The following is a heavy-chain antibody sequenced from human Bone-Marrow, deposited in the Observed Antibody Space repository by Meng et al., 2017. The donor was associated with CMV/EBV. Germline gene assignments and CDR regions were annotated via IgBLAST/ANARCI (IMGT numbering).Heavy chain of an antibody. Sequence: GGSLRLSCAASGFPFSSYWMHWVRQAPGKGLVWVSRINSDGSSTSYADSVKGRFTISRDNAKNTLYLQMNSLRAEDTAVYYCAKGSSGSPGTDYWGQGTLVTVSS. CDR1: GFPFSSYW. V-gene: IGHV3-74*01. CDR2: INSDGSST. J-gene: IGHJ4*02. D-gene: IGHD1-26*01. CDR3: AKGSSGSPGTDY.